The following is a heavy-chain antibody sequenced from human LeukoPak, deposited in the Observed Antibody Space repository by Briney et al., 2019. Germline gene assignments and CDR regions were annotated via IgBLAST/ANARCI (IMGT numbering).Heavy chain of an antibody. Sequence: GGSLRLSCAASGFTFSSYSMNWVRQAPGKGLEWVSSISSYSDLIYYADSVKGRFTISRDNAKNSLYLQMNSLRAEDTGIYYCARGPSDYWGQGTLVIVPS. CDR2: ISSYSDLI. CDR3: ARGPSDY. J-gene: IGHJ4*02. CDR1: GFTFSSYS. V-gene: IGHV3-21*01.